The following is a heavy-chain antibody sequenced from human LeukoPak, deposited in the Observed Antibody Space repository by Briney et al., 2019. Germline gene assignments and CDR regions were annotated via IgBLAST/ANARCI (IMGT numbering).Heavy chain of an antibody. CDR2: IKQDGSEK. CDR1: GFTFSSYW. D-gene: IGHD3-22*01. V-gene: IGHV3-7*01. J-gene: IGHJ4*02. Sequence: GGSLRLSCAASGFTFSSYWMSWVRQAPGKGLEWVANIKQDGSEKYYVDSVKGRFTISRDNAKNSLYLQMNSLRAEDTAVYYCARSLYDSSGYYGYWGQGTLVTVSS. CDR3: ARSLYDSSGYYGY.